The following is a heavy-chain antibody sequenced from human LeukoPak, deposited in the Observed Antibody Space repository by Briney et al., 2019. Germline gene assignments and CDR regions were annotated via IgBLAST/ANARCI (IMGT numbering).Heavy chain of an antibody. V-gene: IGHV4-39*02. CDR3: AREGTVWSGGWFDP. Sequence: SETLSLTCTVSGGSISSSSYYWGWIRQPPGKGLEWIGSIYYSGSTYYNPSLKSRVTISVDTSKNQFSLKLSSVTAADTAVYYCAREGTVWSGGWFDPWGQGTPVTVSS. D-gene: IGHD1-1*01. CDR1: GGSISSSSYY. J-gene: IGHJ5*02. CDR2: IYYSGST.